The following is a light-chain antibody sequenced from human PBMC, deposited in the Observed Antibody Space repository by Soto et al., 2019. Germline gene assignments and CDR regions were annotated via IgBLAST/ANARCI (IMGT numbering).Light chain of an antibody. V-gene: IGKV1-9*01. CDR1: QGISSY. J-gene: IGKJ2*01. CDR3: QQLNSYPLYT. CDR2: AAS. Sequence: DIQLTQSPSFLSASVGDRVTITCRASQGISSYLAWYQQKPGKAPNLLIYAASTLQSGVPSRFSGSGSGTAFTLTISSLQPEDFAAYYCQQLNSYPLYTFGQGTKLEIK.